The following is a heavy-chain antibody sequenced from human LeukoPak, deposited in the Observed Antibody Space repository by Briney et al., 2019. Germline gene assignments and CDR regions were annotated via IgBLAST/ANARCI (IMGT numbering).Heavy chain of an antibody. CDR1: GGSITSSSYY. CDR2: IYYSGNT. CDR3: ARARFWSGFDTYFFDY. J-gene: IGHJ4*02. Sequence: KPSETLSLTCTVSGGSITSSSYYWGWIRQPPGKGLEWIGSIYYSGNTYYNPSFKSRVTMSIDTSKNQFSLKLNSVTAADTAVYYCARARFWSGFDTYFFDYWGQGTLVTVSS. V-gene: IGHV4-39*07. D-gene: IGHD3-3*01.